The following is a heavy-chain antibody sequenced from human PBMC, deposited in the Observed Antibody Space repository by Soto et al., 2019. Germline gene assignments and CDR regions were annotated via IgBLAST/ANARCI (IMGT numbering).Heavy chain of an antibody. Sequence: GGSLRLSCAASGFTFSIYGMHWVRQAPGKGLEWVAVISYDGSNKYYADSVKGRFTISRDNSKNTLYLQMNSLRAEDTAVYYCAKGTAVAAFFSGMDVWGQRTTVTVSS. CDR1: GFTFSIYG. CDR3: AKGTAVAAFFSGMDV. D-gene: IGHD6-19*01. V-gene: IGHV3-30*18. CDR2: ISYDGSNK. J-gene: IGHJ6*02.